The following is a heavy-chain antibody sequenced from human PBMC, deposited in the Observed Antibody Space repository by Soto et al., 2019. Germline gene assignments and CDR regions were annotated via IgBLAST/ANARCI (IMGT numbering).Heavy chain of an antibody. CDR3: ATRPGGGGY. D-gene: IGHD3-10*01. CDR1: GFTVSNNY. V-gene: IGHV3-53*01. Sequence: EVQLVESGGGLIQPGGSLRLSCAVSGFTVSNNYMSWVRQAPGKGLEGVSVIYSGGYTAYGDSVKGRFTISRDNSKNNLNLQRNGRGPARRAVLYCATRPGGGGYGGQGTLVTVSS. J-gene: IGHJ4*02. CDR2: IYSGGYT.